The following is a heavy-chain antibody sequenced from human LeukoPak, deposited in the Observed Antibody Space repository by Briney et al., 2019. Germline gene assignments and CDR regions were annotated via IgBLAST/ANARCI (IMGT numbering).Heavy chain of an antibody. J-gene: IGHJ3*02. V-gene: IGHV4-39*07. CDR2: IYYSGST. CDR1: GASISSNSYY. Sequence: PSETLSLTCTVSGASISSNSYYWGWIRQPPGKGLEWIGTIYYSGSTYYNPSLKRRVTISVDTSKNQFSLKLSSVTAADTAVYYCARIRVNAFDIWGQGTMVTVSS. D-gene: IGHD3-10*01. CDR3: ARIRVNAFDI.